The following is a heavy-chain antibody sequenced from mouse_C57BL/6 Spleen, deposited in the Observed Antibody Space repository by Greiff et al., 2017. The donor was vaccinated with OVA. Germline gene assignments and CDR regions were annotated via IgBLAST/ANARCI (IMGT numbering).Heavy chain of an antibody. CDR2: INPGSGGT. J-gene: IGHJ4*01. CDR1: GYAFTNYL. CDR3: ARAYYDYDGPLYAMDY. Sequence: VMLVESGAELVRPGTSVKVSCKASGYAFTNYLIEWVKQRPGQGLEWIGVINPGSGGTNYNEKFKGKATLTADKSSSTAYMQLSSLTSEDSAVYFCARAYYDYDGPLYAMDYWGQGTSVTVSS. D-gene: IGHD2-4*01. V-gene: IGHV1-54*01.